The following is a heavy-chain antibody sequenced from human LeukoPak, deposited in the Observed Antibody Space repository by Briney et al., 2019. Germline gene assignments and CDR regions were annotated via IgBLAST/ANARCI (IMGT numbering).Heavy chain of an antibody. CDR3: ARGSDYYYYYMDV. D-gene: IGHD3-3*01. Sequence: TSETLSLTCTVSGGSISSSTYYWSWIRQPAGKGLEWIGRIYTSGSTNYNPSLKSRVTISVDTSKNQFSLKLSSVTAADTAVYYCARGSDYYYYYMDVWGKGTTVTISS. V-gene: IGHV4-61*02. CDR2: IYTSGST. CDR1: GGSISSSTYY. J-gene: IGHJ6*03.